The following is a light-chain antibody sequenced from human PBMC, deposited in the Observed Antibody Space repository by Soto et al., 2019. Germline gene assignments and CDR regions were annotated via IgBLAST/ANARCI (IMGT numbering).Light chain of an antibody. CDR3: QQYDSYPYT. CDR2: KAS. J-gene: IGKJ2*01. Sequence: DIQMTQSPSTLSASGGDTVTITCRASQSIRSWLAWYQQKPGKAPKLLIYKASKLEGGVPSRFSGSGSGTEFSLTINSLQPDDFATYYCQQYDSYPYTFGQGTKLQI. V-gene: IGKV1-5*03. CDR1: QSIRSW.